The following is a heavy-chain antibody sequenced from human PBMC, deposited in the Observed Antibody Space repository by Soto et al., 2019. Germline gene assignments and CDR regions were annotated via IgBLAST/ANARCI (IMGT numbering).Heavy chain of an antibody. V-gene: IGHV4-59*01. CDR1: GGSISSYY. Sequence: LSLTCTVSGGSISSYYWSWIRQPPGKGLEWIGYIYYSGSTNYNPSLKSRVTISVDTSKNQFSLKLSSVAAADTAVYYCARDERRYYYYGMDVWGQGTTVTVSS. D-gene: IGHD1-1*01. CDR2: IYYSGST. J-gene: IGHJ6*02. CDR3: ARDERRYYYYGMDV.